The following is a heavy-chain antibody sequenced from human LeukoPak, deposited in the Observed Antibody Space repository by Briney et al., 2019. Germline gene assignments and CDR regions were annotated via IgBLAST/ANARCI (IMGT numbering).Heavy chain of an antibody. D-gene: IGHD2-2*02. J-gene: IGHJ6*03. CDR2: ISARSTYI. CDR3: ARAGVVVPAAISNYYMDV. Sequence: GGSLRLSCAASGFTFSSYSMNWVRQAPGKGLEWVSSISARSTYIYYADSVKGRFTISRDNAKNSLYLQMNSLRAEDTAVYYCARAGVVVPAAISNYYMDVWGKGTTVTVSS. CDR1: GFTFSSYS. V-gene: IGHV3-21*01.